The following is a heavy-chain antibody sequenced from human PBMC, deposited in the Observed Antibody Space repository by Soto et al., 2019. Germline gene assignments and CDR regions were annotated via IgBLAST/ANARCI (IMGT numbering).Heavy chain of an antibody. CDR3: ARCIAAPPYYYMDV. D-gene: IGHD6-6*01. Sequence: GASVKSSCKGSGYSFTSYWIGWVRQMPGKGLEWMGIIYPGDSDTRYSPSFQGQVTISADKSISTAYLQWSSLKASDTAVYYCARCIAAPPYYYMDVWGKGTTVTVSS. CDR2: IYPGDSDT. J-gene: IGHJ6*03. CDR1: GYSFTSYW. V-gene: IGHV5-51*01.